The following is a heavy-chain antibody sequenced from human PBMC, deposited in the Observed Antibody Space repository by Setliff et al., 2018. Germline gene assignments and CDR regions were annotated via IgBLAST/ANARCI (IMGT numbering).Heavy chain of an antibody. J-gene: IGHJ5*01. D-gene: IGHD3-9*01. V-gene: IGHV3-15*01. Sequence: PVGSLRLSCAASGITFKNAWMTWVRQAPGKGLEWVGRIKSATEDAATDLAAAVKGRFTMSRDDSRNTVYLQMSSLKSEDTAIYYCATGPRDNRNFLNWLGSWGQGTLGTVS. CDR2: IKSATEDAAT. CDR1: GITFKNAW. CDR3: ATGPRDNRNFLNWLGS.